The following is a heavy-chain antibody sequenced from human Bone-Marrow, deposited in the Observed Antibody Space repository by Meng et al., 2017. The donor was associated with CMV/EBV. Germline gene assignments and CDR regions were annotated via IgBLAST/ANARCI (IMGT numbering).Heavy chain of an antibody. CDR3: AKDRGQQLPRGDFDY. CDR1: GFTFSDYY. J-gene: IGHJ4*02. Sequence: GGSLRLSCAASGFTFSDYYMSWIRQAPGKGLEWVSYISSSGSTIYYADSVKGRFTISRDNAKNSLYLQMNSLRAEDTAVYYCAKDRGQQLPRGDFDYWGQGTLVTVSS. D-gene: IGHD6-13*01. V-gene: IGHV3-11*04. CDR2: ISSSGSTI.